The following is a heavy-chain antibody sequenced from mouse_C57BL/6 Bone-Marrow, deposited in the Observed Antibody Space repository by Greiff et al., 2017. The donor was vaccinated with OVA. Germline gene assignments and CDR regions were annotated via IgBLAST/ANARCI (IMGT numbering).Heavy chain of an antibody. V-gene: IGHV14-3*01. Sequence: VQLQQSVAELVRPGASVKLSCTASGFNITNTYMHWVKQRPEQGLEWIGRIDPANGNTKYAPKFQGKATITADTSSNTAYLQLSSLTSEDTAIYYCARWGLLLRSYWYFDVWGTGTTVTVSS. CDR1: GFNITNTY. D-gene: IGHD1-1*01. CDR2: IDPANGNT. CDR3: ARWGLLLRSYWYFDV. J-gene: IGHJ1*03.